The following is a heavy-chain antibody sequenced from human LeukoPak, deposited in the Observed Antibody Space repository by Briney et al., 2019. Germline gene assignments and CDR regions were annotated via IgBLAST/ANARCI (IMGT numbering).Heavy chain of an antibody. V-gene: IGHV4-59*08. CDR1: GGSISSYY. J-gene: IGHJ4*02. CDR3: ASIAVAGLYFDY. CDR2: IFYSGGS. Sequence: SEALSLTCTVSGGSISSYYWTWIRQPPGKGLEWIGYIFYSGGSNYNPSLKSRVTISVDTSKNQFSLKLSSVTAADTAVYYCASIAVAGLYFDYWGQGTLVTVSS. D-gene: IGHD6-19*01.